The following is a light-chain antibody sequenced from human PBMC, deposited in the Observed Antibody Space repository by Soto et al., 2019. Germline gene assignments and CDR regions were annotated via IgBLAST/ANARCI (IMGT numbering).Light chain of an antibody. CDR3: QQYDSSPPRWT. Sequence: EIVLTQSPGTLCLSPGERATLSCRASQSVSSSYLAWYQQKPGQAPRLLIYGTSSRATGIPDRFSGSGSGTDFTLTISRLEPEDFAVYYCQQYDSSPPRWTF. J-gene: IGKJ1*01. CDR1: QSVSSSY. V-gene: IGKV3-20*01. CDR2: GTS.